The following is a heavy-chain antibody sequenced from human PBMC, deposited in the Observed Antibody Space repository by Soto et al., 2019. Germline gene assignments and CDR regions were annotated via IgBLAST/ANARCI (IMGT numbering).Heavy chain of an antibody. CDR2: IIPIFGTA. J-gene: IGHJ4*02. CDR3: ARVAELDFGRAFDY. D-gene: IGHD1-26*01. Sequence: ASVKVSCKASGGTFSSYAISWVRQAPGQGLEWMGGIIPIFGTANYAQKFQGRVTITADESTSTAYMELSSLRSEDTAVYYCARVAELDFGRAFDYWGQGTLVTVSS. CDR1: GGTFSSYA. V-gene: IGHV1-69*13.